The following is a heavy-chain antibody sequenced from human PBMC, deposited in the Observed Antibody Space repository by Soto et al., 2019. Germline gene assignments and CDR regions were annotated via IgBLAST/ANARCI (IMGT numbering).Heavy chain of an antibody. CDR1: GFIFSNYV. J-gene: IGHJ4*02. CDR3: AKRPRALLTFDY. Sequence: EVQLVDSGGGLVQPGGSLRLSCAASGFIFSNYVMSWVRQAPGKGLEWVSSISDSGGTSYYADSVTGRFTISRDNSKNTLYLQMNSLRAEDTAIYYCAKRPRALLTFDYWGQGTLFTVSS. CDR2: ISDSGGTS. D-gene: IGHD1-26*01. V-gene: IGHV3-23*04.